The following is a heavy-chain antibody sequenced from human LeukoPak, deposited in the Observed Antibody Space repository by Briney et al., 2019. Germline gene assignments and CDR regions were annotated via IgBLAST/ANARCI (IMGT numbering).Heavy chain of an antibody. D-gene: IGHD4-11*01. Sequence: GASVKVSCKASGGTFSSYAISWVRQAPGQGLEWMGWISAYNGNTNYAQKLQGRVTMTTDTSTSTAYMELRSLRSDDTAVYYCARGATVDNWFDPWGQGTLVTVSS. V-gene: IGHV1-18*01. J-gene: IGHJ5*02. CDR1: GGTFSSYA. CDR3: ARGATVDNWFDP. CDR2: ISAYNGNT.